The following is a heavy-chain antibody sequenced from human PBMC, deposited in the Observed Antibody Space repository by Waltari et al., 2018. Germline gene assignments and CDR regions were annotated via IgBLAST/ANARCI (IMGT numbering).Heavy chain of an antibody. V-gene: IGHV3-23*04. CDR2: ISGSGYST. D-gene: IGHD6-13*01. CDR1: GFTFSSYA. CDR3: AKDFDIAAARGHFDY. J-gene: IGHJ4*02. Sequence: EVQLVESGGGLVQPGGSLRLSCAASGFTFSSYAMSWVRQAPGKGLEWVSVISGSGYSTYYADSVKGRFTISRDNSKNTLYLQMNSLRAEDMAVYYCAKDFDIAAARGHFDYWGQGTLVTVSS.